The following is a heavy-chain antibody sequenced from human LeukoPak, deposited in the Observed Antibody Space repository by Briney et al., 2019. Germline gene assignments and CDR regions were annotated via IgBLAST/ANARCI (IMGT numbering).Heavy chain of an antibody. J-gene: IGHJ6*02. D-gene: IGHD6-13*01. V-gene: IGHV1-2*02. CDR2: INPNSGGT. Sequence: ASAKVSCKASGYTFTGYYMHWVRQAPGQGREWMGWINPNSGGTNYAQKFQGRVTMIRDTSISTAYMELSRLRSDDTAVYYCARRGMYSSSWPPYYYYGMDVWGQGTTVTVSS. CDR1: GYTFTGYY. CDR3: ARRGMYSSSWPPYYYYGMDV.